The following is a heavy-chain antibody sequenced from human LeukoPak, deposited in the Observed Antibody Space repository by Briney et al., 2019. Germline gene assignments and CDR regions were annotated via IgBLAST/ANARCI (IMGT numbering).Heavy chain of an antibody. J-gene: IGHJ6*03. V-gene: IGHV1-24*01. CDR3: ARDRDYPYYYYYMDV. D-gene: IGHD4-17*01. Sequence: ASVKVSCKVSGYTLTELSMHWVRQAPGKGLEWMGGFDPEDGETIYAQKFQGRVTMTEDTSTDTAYMELSRLRSDDTAVYYCARDRDYPYYYYYMDVWGKGTTVTISS. CDR2: FDPEDGET. CDR1: GYTLTELS.